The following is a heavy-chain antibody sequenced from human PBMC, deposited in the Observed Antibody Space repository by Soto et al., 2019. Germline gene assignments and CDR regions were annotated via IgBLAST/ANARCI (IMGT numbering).Heavy chain of an antibody. J-gene: IGHJ5*02. CDR1: GGSISSYY. D-gene: IGHD6-13*01. CDR2: IYYSGST. Sequence: SETLSLTCTVSGGSISSYYWSWIRQPPGKGLEWIGYIYYSGSTNYNPSLKSRVTISVDTSKNQFSLKLSSVTAADTAVYYCARVVAAAGNNWFDPWGQGTLVTVS. CDR3: ARVVAAAGNNWFDP. V-gene: IGHV4-59*01.